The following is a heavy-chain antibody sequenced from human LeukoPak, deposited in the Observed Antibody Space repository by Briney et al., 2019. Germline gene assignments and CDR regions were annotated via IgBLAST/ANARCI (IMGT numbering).Heavy chain of an antibody. J-gene: IGHJ4*02. CDR2: ISSSSSYI. CDR3: ARDRPHPVYIAAAGTLDY. V-gene: IGHV3-21*01. CDR1: GFTFSSYS. D-gene: IGHD6-13*01. Sequence: PGGSLRLSCAASGFTFSSYSMNWVRQAPGKGLEWVSSISSSSSYIYYADSVKGRFTISRDNAKNSLYLQMNSLRAEDTAVYYCARDRPHPVYIAAAGTLDYWGQGTLDTVSS.